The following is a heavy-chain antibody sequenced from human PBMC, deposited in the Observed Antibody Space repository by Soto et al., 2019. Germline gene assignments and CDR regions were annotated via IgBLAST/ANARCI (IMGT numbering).Heavy chain of an antibody. CDR2: ISGSDGST. J-gene: IGHJ3*02. V-gene: IGHV3-23*01. Sequence: PGGSLRLSCAASGFTLRSYAMSWVRQAPGKGLEWVLTISGSDGSTYYADSVKGRFIISRDSSKNTLYLQMNSLRAEDTAVYYCSKDLPMIRIYDAFDIWGQGTMVTVSS. D-gene: IGHD3-22*01. CDR1: GFTLRSYA. CDR3: SKDLPMIRIYDAFDI.